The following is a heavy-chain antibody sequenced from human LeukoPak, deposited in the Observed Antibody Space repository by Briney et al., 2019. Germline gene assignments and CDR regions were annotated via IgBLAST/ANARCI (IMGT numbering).Heavy chain of an antibody. Sequence: TGGSLRLSCAASGFTFSPYAMTWVRQAPGKGLEWVSAISGSGGSTYYADSVKGRFTISRDNSKNTMYLQMSSLRAEDTALYYCARHTNKGSSWPNWFDPWGQGTLVTVSS. CDR2: ISGSGGST. V-gene: IGHV3-23*01. J-gene: IGHJ5*02. D-gene: IGHD6-13*01. CDR1: GFTFSPYA. CDR3: ARHTNKGSSWPNWFDP.